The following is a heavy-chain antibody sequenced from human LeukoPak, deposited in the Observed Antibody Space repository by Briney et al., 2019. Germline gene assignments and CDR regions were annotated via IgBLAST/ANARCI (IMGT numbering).Heavy chain of an antibody. J-gene: IGHJ5*02. Sequence: PSETLSLTCTVSGGSISSYYWNWVRQPPGKGLEWIGNIYSSGSTDYNPYLKSRVTISLDTSKFQFSLRLNPVTAADTAVYYCARADPNASGYFYRFNWFDPWGQGTLVTVSS. CDR2: IYSSGST. CDR1: GGSISSYY. V-gene: IGHV4-59*01. CDR3: ARADPNASGYFYRFNWFDP. D-gene: IGHD3-10*01.